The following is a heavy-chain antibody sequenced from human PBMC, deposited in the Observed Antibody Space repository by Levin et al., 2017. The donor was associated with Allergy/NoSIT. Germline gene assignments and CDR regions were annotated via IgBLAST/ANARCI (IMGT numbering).Heavy chain of an antibody. CDR1: GGSISSGSYY. CDR3: ARESRVWGGLGY. D-gene: IGHD3-10*02. J-gene: IGHJ4*02. Sequence: SETLSLTCTVSGGSISSGSYYWSWIRQPAGKGLEWIGRIYTSGSTNYNPSLKSRVTISVDTSKNQFSLKLSSVTAADTAVYYCARESRVWGGLGYWGQGTLVTVSS. V-gene: IGHV4-61*02. CDR2: IYTSGST.